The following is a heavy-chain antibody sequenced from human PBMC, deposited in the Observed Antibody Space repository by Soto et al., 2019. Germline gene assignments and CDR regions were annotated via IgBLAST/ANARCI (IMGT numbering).Heavy chain of an antibody. CDR2: IYSGGST. Sequence: EVQLVETGGGLIQPGGSLRLSCAASGFTVSSNYMSWVRQAPGKGLEWVSVIYSGGSTYYADSVKGRFTISRDNSKNTLYLQMNSLRAEDTAVYYCARGGTYDSSGYYLGIWGQGTLVTVSS. CDR1: GFTVSSNY. J-gene: IGHJ4*02. CDR3: ARGGTYDSSGYYLGI. D-gene: IGHD3-22*01. V-gene: IGHV3-53*02.